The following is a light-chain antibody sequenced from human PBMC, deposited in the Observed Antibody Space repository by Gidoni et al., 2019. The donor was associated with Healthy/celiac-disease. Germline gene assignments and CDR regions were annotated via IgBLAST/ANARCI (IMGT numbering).Light chain of an antibody. Sequence: SYELTQPPSVSVSPGQTASITCSGDKLGDKYACWYQQTPGQSPVLVIYQDSKRPSGSPGRFSGSNSGNTATLTISGTQAMDEADYYCQAWDSSTVVFGGGTKLTVL. CDR1: KLGDKY. V-gene: IGLV3-1*01. CDR2: QDS. J-gene: IGLJ2*01. CDR3: QAWDSSTVV.